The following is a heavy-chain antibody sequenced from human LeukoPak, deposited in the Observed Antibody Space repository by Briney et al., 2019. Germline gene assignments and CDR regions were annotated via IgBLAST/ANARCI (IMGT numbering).Heavy chain of an antibody. Sequence: GESLKISCKGSGYSFTSYWIGWVRQMPGKGLEWMGIIFPGDSDTRYSPSFQGQVTISADKSISTAYLQWSSLKASDTAMYYCARHGSSSWGQHYYYMDVWGKGTTVTVSS. CDR1: GYSFTSYW. J-gene: IGHJ6*03. D-gene: IGHD6-13*01. CDR3: ARHGSSSWGQHYYYMDV. V-gene: IGHV5-51*01. CDR2: IFPGDSDT.